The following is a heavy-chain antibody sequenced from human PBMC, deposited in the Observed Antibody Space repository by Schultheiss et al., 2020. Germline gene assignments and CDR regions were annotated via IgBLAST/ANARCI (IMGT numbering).Heavy chain of an antibody. CDR1: RTYV. Sequence: RTYVMGWVSQAPGKGLEWVSAIRGSGGSTYYADSVKGRFTVSRDNSKNTLYLQMSSLRAEDTAIYYCAKEPYGDYDAYYFDYWGQGTLVTVSS. J-gene: IGHJ4*02. D-gene: IGHD4-17*01. V-gene: IGHV3-23*01. CDR2: IRGSGGST. CDR3: AKEPYGDYDAYYFDY.